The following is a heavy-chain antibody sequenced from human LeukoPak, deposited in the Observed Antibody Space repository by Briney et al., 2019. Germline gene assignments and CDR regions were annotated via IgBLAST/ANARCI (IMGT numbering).Heavy chain of an antibody. V-gene: IGHV4-59*01. J-gene: IGHJ3*02. Sequence: PSETLSLTCTVSGGSLSSYYWSWIRQPPGKGLEWIGYIYYSGSTNYIPSLKSRVTISVDTSKNQFSLKLSSVTAADTAVYYCARDKPEDNAFDIWGQGTMVTVSS. CDR3: ARDKPEDNAFDI. CDR1: GGSLSSYY. CDR2: IYYSGST. D-gene: IGHD1-14*01.